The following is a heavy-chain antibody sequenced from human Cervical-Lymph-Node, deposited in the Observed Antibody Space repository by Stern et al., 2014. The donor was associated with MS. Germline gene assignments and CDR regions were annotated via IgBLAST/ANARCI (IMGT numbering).Heavy chain of an antibody. CDR1: GYNLTTYA. Sequence: QVQLVQSGSELKKTGASVKGSCKAYGYNLTTYAINWVRQAPGQGLEWMGWIITMPGNSTFAQGLTGRFVFALDPSINTAYLQISSLKAEDSAVYYCATWGAGSSPPLFYWGQGTLVTVSS. CDR2: IITMPGNS. CDR3: ATWGAGSSPPLFY. D-gene: IGHD6-6*01. J-gene: IGHJ4*02. V-gene: IGHV7-4-1*02.